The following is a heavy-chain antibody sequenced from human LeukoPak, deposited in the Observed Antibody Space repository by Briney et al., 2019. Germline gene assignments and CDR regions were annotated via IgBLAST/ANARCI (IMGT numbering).Heavy chain of an antibody. V-gene: IGHV4-4*07. D-gene: IGHD6-13*01. CDR1: GGSISSYY. CDR3: ARGVPYSDNWFQFYMDV. Sequence: SETLSLTCTVSGGSISSYYWSWIRQPAGKGLEWIGRIYTSGSTNYNPSPKSRVTISVDTSKNQFSLRLKSVTAADTAVYYCARGVPYSDNWFQFYMDVWGKGTTVIVSS. J-gene: IGHJ6*03. CDR2: IYTSGST.